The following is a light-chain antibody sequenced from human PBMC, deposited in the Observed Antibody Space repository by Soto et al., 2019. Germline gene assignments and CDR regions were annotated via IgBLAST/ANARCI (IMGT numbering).Light chain of an antibody. CDR3: QQYGSSST. Sequence: EIVLTQSPGTLSLSPGERATLSCRASRSVSNNYLAWYQQKRGQAPRLLIYDTSSRATGIPDRFSGTGSATDFTLTISRLEPEDFAVYYCQQYGSSSTFGQGTRLENK. CDR2: DTS. CDR1: RSVSNNY. V-gene: IGKV3-20*01. J-gene: IGKJ5*01.